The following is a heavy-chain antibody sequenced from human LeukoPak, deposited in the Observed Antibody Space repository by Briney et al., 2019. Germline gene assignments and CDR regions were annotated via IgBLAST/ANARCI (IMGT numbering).Heavy chain of an antibody. J-gene: IGHJ4*02. D-gene: IGHD3-22*01. CDR1: GFTFSAYA. CDR3: AKNLGHYDSSGFLFDY. Sequence: GGSLRLSCAASGFTFSAYAMHWVRQAPGKGLDWVAFIRYDGFNEYYADSVKGRFTISRDNSKNTVYLQMNSLRAEDAAVYYYAKNLGHYDSSGFLFDYWGQGALVTVSS. CDR2: IRYDGFNE. V-gene: IGHV3-30*02.